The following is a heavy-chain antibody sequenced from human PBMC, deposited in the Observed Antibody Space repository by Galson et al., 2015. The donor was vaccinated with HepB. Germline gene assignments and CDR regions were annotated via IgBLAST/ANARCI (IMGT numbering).Heavy chain of an antibody. CDR1: GYTFTTYA. CDR2: INAGNGNT. D-gene: IGHD1-26*01. V-gene: IGHV1-3*01. Sequence: SVKVSCKASGYTFTTYAMYWVRQAPGQRLEWMGWINAGNGNTKYSQKFQGRVTITRDTSASTAYMELSSLRSEDTAVYYCARDRGELPNEYYFDYWGQGTLVTVSS. CDR3: ARDRGELPNEYYFDY. J-gene: IGHJ4*02.